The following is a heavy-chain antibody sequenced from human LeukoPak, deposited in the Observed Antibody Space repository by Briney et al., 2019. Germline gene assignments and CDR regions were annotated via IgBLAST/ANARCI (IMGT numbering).Heavy chain of an antibody. V-gene: IGHV4-59*01. J-gene: IGHJ6*03. Sequence: SETLSLTCTVSGGSISSYYWSWIRQPPGKGLEWIGYIYYSGSTNYNPSLKSRVTISVDTSKNQFSLKLSSVTAADTAVYYCARRAFYYGSGSYYNYYYYYYYMDVWGKGTTVTVSS. CDR3: ARRAFYYGSGSYYNYYYYYYYMDV. CDR1: GGSISSYY. CDR2: IYYSGST. D-gene: IGHD3-10*01.